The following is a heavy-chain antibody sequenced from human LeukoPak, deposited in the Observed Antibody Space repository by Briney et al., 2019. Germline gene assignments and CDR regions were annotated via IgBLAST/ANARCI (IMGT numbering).Heavy chain of an antibody. Sequence: GGSLRLSCAASGFTVTDYAMTWIRQSPGKGLEWVSSMSDIGPNTYYADSVKGRFTISRDTSKNTLFLQMNSLRAEDTAVYYCARLSYYGSGADAFDIWGQGTMVTVSS. D-gene: IGHD3-10*01. CDR1: GFTVTDYA. V-gene: IGHV3-23*01. J-gene: IGHJ3*02. CDR2: MSDIGPNT. CDR3: ARLSYYGSGADAFDI.